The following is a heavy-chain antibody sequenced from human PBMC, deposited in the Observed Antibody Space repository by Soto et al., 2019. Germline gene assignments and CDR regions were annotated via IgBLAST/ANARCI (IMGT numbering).Heavy chain of an antibody. D-gene: IGHD2-15*01. CDR3: ARVLVVAATNLLNWFDP. CDR2: INHSGST. V-gene: IGHV4-34*01. J-gene: IGHJ5*02. CDR1: GGSFSGYY. Sequence: QVQLQQWGAGLLKPSETLSLTCAVYGGSFSGYYWSWIRQPPGKGLEWIGEINHSGSTNYNPSLKSRVTISVDTSKNQFSLQLSSVTAADTAVYYCARVLVVAATNLLNWFDPWGQGTLVTVSS.